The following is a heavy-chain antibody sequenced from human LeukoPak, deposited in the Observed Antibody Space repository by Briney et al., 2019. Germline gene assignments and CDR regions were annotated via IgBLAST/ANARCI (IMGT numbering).Heavy chain of an antibody. CDR1: GFTFSSYA. J-gene: IGHJ4*02. D-gene: IGHD6-19*01. CDR3: ARDRGWYELGYYFDY. V-gene: IGHV3-30-3*01. CDR2: ISYDGSNK. Sequence: PGRSLRLSCAASGFTFSSYAMHWVRQAPGKGLEWVAVISYDGSNKYYADSVKGRFTISRDNSKNTLYLQMNSLGAEDTAVYYCARDRGWYELGYYFDYWGQGTLVTVSS.